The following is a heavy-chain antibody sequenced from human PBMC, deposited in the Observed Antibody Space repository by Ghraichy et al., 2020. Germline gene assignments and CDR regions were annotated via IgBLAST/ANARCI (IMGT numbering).Heavy chain of an antibody. D-gene: IGHD1-1*01. V-gene: IGHV1-18*01. CDR2: ISAYNGNT. CDR1: REPVSSPG. CDR3: ARDLERRAFDI. Sequence: ASVKVSCKTAREPVSSPGTRFDRESRGLRVERKGWISAYNGNTNYAQKLQGRVTMTTDTSTSTAYMELRSLRSDDTAVYYCARDLERRAFDIWGQGTMVTVS. J-gene: IGHJ3*02.